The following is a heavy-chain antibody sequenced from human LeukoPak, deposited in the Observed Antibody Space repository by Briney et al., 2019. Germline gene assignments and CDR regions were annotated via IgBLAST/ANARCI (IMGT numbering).Heavy chain of an antibody. V-gene: IGHV1-2*02. Sequence: ASVKVSCKASGYTFTSYGISWVRQAPGQGLEWMGWINPNSGGTNYAQKFQGRVTMTRDTSISTAYMELSRLRSDDTAVYYCATEVRGVSQDPDYYGMDVWGQGTTVTVSS. CDR3: ATEVRGVSQDPDYYGMDV. J-gene: IGHJ6*02. D-gene: IGHD3-10*01. CDR1: GYTFTSYG. CDR2: INPNSGGT.